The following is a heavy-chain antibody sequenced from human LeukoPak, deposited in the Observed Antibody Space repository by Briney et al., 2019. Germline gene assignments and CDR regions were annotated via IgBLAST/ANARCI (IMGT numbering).Heavy chain of an antibody. CDR1: GYTFTGDY. CDR3: ARSYCIGTNCYSHLFDY. Sequence: ASVKVSCMASGYTFTGDYLHWVRQAPGQGLEWMGWINPNSGGANYAQNFQGRVTMTRDTSISTAHMELSRLRSDDTAVYYCARSYCIGTNCYSHLFDYWGQGTLVTVSS. D-gene: IGHD2-2*01. CDR2: INPNSGGA. J-gene: IGHJ4*02. V-gene: IGHV1-2*02.